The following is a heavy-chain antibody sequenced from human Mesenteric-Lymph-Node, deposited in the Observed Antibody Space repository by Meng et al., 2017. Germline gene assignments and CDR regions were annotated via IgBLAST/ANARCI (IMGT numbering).Heavy chain of an antibody. J-gene: IGHJ3*02. CDR2: ISYDGTNT. Sequence: GESLKISCAASGFTFSSYAMHWVRQAPGKGLEWVALISYDGTNTYYADSVKGRFTISRDNSKNTLYLQMNSLRAEDTAVYYCARGLYNILTIYPLGIWGHGTMVTVSS. CDR1: GFTFSSYA. V-gene: IGHV3-30*04. CDR3: ARGLYNILTIYPLGI. D-gene: IGHD3-9*01.